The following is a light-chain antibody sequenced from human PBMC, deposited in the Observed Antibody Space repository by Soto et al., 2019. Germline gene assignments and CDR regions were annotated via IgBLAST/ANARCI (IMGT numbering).Light chain of an antibody. CDR2: SNN. J-gene: IGLJ1*01. V-gene: IGLV1-44*01. CDR3: EAWDDSLNGPYV. CDR1: SSNIGSNT. Sequence: QSVLTQPPSASGTPGQRVTISCSGSSSNIGSNTVNWYQQLPGTAPKLLIYSNNQRPSGVPDRFSGSKSGTSASLAISGLQSGDEADYYCEAWDDSLNGPYVFGTGTKGTVL.